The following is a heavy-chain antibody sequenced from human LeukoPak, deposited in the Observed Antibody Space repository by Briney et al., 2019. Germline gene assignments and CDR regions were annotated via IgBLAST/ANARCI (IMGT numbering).Heavy chain of an antibody. CDR3: ARWVTTDDSSGWYY. Sequence: PSETLSLTCTVSGGSISSSSYYWGWIRQPPGKGLEWIGSIYYSGSTYYNPSLKSRVTISVDTSKNQFSLKLSSVTAADTAVYYCARWVTTDDSSGWYYWGQGTLVTVSS. J-gene: IGHJ4*02. CDR1: GGSISSSSYY. V-gene: IGHV4-39*01. D-gene: IGHD6-19*01. CDR2: IYYSGST.